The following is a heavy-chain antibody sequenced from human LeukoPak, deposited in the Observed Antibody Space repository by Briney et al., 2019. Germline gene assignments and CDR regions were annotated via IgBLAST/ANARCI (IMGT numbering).Heavy chain of an antibody. CDR3: ARAYSGYDLYYFDY. CDR1: GFTFRSYS. Sequence: AGGSLRLSCEASGFTFRSYSMNWVRQAPGKGLEWVSSISSSSSYIYYADSVKGRFTISRDNAKNSLYLQMNSLRAEDTAVYYCARAYSGYDLYYFDYWGQGTLVTVSS. V-gene: IGHV3-21*01. J-gene: IGHJ4*02. CDR2: ISSSSSYI. D-gene: IGHD5-12*01.